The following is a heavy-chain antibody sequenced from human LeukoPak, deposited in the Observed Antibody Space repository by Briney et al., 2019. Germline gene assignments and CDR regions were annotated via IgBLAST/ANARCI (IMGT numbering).Heavy chain of an antibody. CDR1: GYTFTGYY. CDR3: ARDLEYPGTAYCGGDCKYNWLDP. V-gene: IGHV1-2*02. J-gene: IGHJ5*02. Sequence: ASVKVSCKASGYTFTGYYMHWVRQAPGQGLEWMGWINPNSGGTNYAQKFQGRVTMTRDTSISTAYMELSRLRSDDTAVYYCARDLEYPGTAYCGGDCKYNWLDPWGQGTLVTVSS. D-gene: IGHD2-21*02. CDR2: INPNSGGT.